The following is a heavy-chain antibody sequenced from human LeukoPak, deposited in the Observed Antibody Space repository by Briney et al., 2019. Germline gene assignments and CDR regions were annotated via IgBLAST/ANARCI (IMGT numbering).Heavy chain of an antibody. CDR3: ARAVLRIYSYGIFDY. J-gene: IGHJ4*02. CDR1: GFTFSSYW. Sequence: GGSLRLSSAASGFTFSSYWMSWVRQAPGKGLEWVANIKQDGSEKYYVDSVRGRFTISRDNAKNSLYLQMNSLRAEDTAVYYCARAVLRIYSYGIFDYWGQGTLVTVSS. V-gene: IGHV3-7*01. CDR2: IKQDGSEK. D-gene: IGHD5-18*01.